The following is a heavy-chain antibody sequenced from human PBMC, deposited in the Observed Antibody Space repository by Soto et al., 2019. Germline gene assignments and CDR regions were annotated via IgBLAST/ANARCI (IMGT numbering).Heavy chain of an antibody. CDR2: ISAYNGNT. V-gene: IGHV1-18*01. Sequence: GASVKVSCKASGYTFTSYGISWVRQAPGQGLEWMGWISAYNGNTNYAQKFQGRVTMTEDTSTDTAYMELSSLRSEDTAVYYCATYNRRYFDWLLAGGYYYYYMDVWGKGTTVTVSS. CDR3: ATYNRRYFDWLLAGGYYYYYMDV. J-gene: IGHJ6*03. CDR1: GYTFTSYG. D-gene: IGHD3-9*01.